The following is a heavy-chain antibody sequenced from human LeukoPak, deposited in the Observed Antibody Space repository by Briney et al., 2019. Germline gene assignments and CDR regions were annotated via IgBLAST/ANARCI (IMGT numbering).Heavy chain of an antibody. D-gene: IGHD1-26*01. Sequence: GGSLRLSCAASGFTFDDYGMSWVRQAPGKGLEWVSGINWNGGSTGYADSVEGRFTISRDNAKNSLYLQMNSLRAEDTALYYCARGSPPGWELPSGAFDIWGQGTMVTVSS. CDR3: ARGSPPGWELPSGAFDI. V-gene: IGHV3-20*04. CDR2: INWNGGST. J-gene: IGHJ3*02. CDR1: GFTFDDYG.